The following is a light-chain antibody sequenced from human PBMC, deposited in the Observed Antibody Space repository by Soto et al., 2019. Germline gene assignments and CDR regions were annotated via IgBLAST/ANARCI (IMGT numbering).Light chain of an antibody. CDR3: QQYGSSPPLT. V-gene: IGKV3-20*01. CDR1: QSVSSNY. CDR2: GAS. Sequence: EIVLTQSPGTLSLSPGERATISCRASQSVSSNYLAWYQQKHGQAPRLLIYGASSRATCIPDRFSGSGSWTDYTLTISSLEHEDFVVYYWQQYGSSPPLTFGGGTKVEIK. J-gene: IGKJ4*01.